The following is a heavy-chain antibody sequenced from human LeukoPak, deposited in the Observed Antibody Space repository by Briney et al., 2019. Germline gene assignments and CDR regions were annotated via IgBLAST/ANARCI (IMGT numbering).Heavy chain of an antibody. Sequence: PGGSLRLSCAASGFTFSSYAMSWVRLAPGKGLEWVSSISGNGGSTYYPDSMKGRFTISRDNSKSTLFLQLNTLTAEDTAIYYCAKDRSYGSGTLYPLLDFRGMGTMVNVSS. V-gene: IGHV3-23*01. CDR1: GFTFSSYA. CDR2: ISGNGGST. J-gene: IGHJ4*02. CDR3: AKDRSYGSGTLYPLLDF. D-gene: IGHD3-10*01.